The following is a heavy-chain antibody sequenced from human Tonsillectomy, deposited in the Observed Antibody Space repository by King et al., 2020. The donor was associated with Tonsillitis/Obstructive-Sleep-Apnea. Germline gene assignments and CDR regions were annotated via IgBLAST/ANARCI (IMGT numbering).Heavy chain of an antibody. CDR2: ILPIFGTT. D-gene: IGHD1/OR15-1a*01. V-gene: IGHV1-69*01. Sequence: QLVQSGVEVKKPGSSVKVSCKASGGTFSSYGINWVRQAPGQGLEWMGGILPIFGTTKYAQKFQGRVTITADGSTSTAYMELSSLRSEDTAIYYCGRVKEQLRLVDGVDMWAQGTMVTVSS. CDR3: GRVKEQLRLVDGVDM. J-gene: IGHJ3*02. CDR1: GGTFSSYG.